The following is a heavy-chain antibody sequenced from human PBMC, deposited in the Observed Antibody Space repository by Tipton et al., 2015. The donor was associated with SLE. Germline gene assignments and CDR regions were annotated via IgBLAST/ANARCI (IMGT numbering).Heavy chain of an antibody. CDR2: IFTSGGT. V-gene: IGHV4-4*07. J-gene: IGHJ2*01. Sequence: TLSLTCTVSGGSISSYYWSWIRQPAGKGLEWIGRIFTSGGTNYNPPLKSRVTMSVDTSKNQFSLKLSSVIAADTAVYYCAKGSDYYDSGNYSDWYLDLWGPGTLVTVSS. D-gene: IGHD3-22*01. CDR1: GGSISSYY. CDR3: AKGSDYYDSGNYSDWYLDL.